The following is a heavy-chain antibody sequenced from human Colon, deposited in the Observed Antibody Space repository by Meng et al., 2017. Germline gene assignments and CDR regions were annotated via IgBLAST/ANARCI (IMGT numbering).Heavy chain of an antibody. Sequence: QVQLQGSGPGVGKPSQTLSLTCPISGGSINSADYYWNWIRQSPGKGLEWLGYIHSSGNTYYTPSLKSRLTMSLDTSKNQFSLRLTSVTAADTAVYYCARNPVIPDARTFDFWGQGALVTVSS. J-gene: IGHJ4*02. CDR1: GGSINSADYY. V-gene: IGHV4-30-4*01. CDR2: IHSSGNT. CDR3: ARNPVIPDARTFDF. D-gene: IGHD2-2*01.